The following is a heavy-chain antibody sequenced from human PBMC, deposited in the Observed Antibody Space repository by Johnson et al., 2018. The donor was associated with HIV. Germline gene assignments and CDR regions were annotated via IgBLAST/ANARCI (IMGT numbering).Heavy chain of an antibody. CDR1: GFTFSSYA. CDR3: ARSSGWYGVAAFDI. J-gene: IGHJ3*02. V-gene: IGHV3-30*14. CDR2: ISYDGSNK. Sequence: QVQLVESGGGLVQPGGSLRLSCAASGFTFSSYAMHWVRQAPGKGLEWVAVISYDGSNKYYADSVKGRFTISRDNSKNTLYLQMNSLRAADTAVYYCARSSGWYGVAAFDIWGQGTMVTVSS. D-gene: IGHD6-19*01.